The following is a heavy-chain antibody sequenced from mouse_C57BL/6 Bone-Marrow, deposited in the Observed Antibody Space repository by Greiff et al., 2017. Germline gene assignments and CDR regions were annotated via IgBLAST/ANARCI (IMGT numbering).Heavy chain of an antibody. CDR1: GYAFSSSW. V-gene: IGHV1-82*01. CDR2: FYPGDGDT. J-gene: IGHJ4*01. D-gene: IGHD2-4*01. Sequence: LQLQQSGPELVKPGASVKISCKASGYAFSSSWMNWVKQRPGKGLEWFGRFYPGDGDTNYTGKFRGKATLTADKPSGTAYMQLSSLTSEDSAVYFCARSGDYDDAMDYWGQGTSVTVSS. CDR3: ARSGDYDDAMDY.